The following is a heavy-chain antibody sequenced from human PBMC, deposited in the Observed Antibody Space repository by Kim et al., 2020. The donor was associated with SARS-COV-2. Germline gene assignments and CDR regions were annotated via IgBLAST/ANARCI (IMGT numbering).Heavy chain of an antibody. Sequence: SRVTISVDTSNNQFSLKLSSVTAADTAVYYCARALRPYYYDSSGYYHFDYWGQGTLVTVSS. D-gene: IGHD3-22*01. J-gene: IGHJ4*02. V-gene: IGHV4-31*02. CDR3: ARALRPYYYDSSGYYHFDY.